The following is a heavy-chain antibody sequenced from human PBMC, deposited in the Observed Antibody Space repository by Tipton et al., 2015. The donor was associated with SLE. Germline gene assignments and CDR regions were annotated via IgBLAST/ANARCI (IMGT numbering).Heavy chain of an antibody. J-gene: IGHJ4*02. D-gene: IGHD6-13*01. CDR1: GGSISSSTYY. CDR2: LYYSGST. V-gene: IGHV4-39*07. CDR3: ARGRSKWYRPLSFDH. Sequence: TLSLTCTVSGGSISSSTYYWGWIRQPPGKGLEWIGSLYYSGSTYYNPSLKSRVTISVDTSKNQFSLKLSSVTAADTAVYYCARGRSKWYRPLSFDHWGQGSLVTVSS.